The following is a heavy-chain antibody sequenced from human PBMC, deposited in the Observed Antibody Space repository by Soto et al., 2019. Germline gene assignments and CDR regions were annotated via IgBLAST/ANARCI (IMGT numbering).Heavy chain of an antibody. CDR1: GFSLTTHN. CDR2: ISASSTTI. D-gene: IGHD4-4*01. J-gene: IGHJ4*02. V-gene: IGHV3-48*02. Sequence: AGSLRLSCAASGFSLTTHNMMWVRQAPGMGLEWISYISASSTTIAYAGSVEGRFTISRDTAKNSLFLQMNSLRDEDTAVYSCARDRIREDGYSFDLWGQGALVTVSS. CDR3: ARDRIREDGYSFDL.